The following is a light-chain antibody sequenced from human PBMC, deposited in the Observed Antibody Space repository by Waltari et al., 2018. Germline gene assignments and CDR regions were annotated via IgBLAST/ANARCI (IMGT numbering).Light chain of an antibody. CDR1: QSINMW. J-gene: IGKJ4*01. CDR2: KAS. V-gene: IGKV1-5*03. Sequence: DIQMTQSPSTLSASVGDRVTITCRASQSINMWLAWYQQKPGKAPKLLIYKASNLESGVPSRFSGSGSATEFTLTLCSLQPDDFATYYCQHYNNYFPLTFGGGTKVEVK. CDR3: QHYNNYFPLT.